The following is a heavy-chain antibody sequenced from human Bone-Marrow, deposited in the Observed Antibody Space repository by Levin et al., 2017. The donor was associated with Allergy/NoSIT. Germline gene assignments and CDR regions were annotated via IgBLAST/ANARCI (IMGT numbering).Heavy chain of an antibody. CDR3: ARSHPLTGTTHFSYQDGMDV. D-gene: IGHD1/OR15-1a*01. V-gene: IGHV3-21*01. CDR2: ITTGSNYK. Sequence: GESLKISCEASGFDFHIYIMNWVRQAPGKGLEWLSSITTGSNYKYYVDSVRGRFVISRDNGKNSLYLQMNSLRAEDTAVYYCARSHPLTGTTHFSYQDGMDVWGQGTSVTVSS. J-gene: IGHJ6*02. CDR1: GFDFHIYI.